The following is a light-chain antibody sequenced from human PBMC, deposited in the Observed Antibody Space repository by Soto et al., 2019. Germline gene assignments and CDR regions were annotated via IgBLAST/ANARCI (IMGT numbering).Light chain of an antibody. CDR1: QSVSSY. V-gene: IGKV3-11*01. J-gene: IGKJ4*01. CDR3: QQRSNWPLT. CDR2: DAS. Sequence: EIVLTQSPATLSLSPGERATLSCRASQSVSSYLAWYQQKPGQAPRLLIYDASNRATGIPARFSGSGSGTEFTLTISSLEPEDFAVYYWQQRSNWPLTFGGGTKVEIK.